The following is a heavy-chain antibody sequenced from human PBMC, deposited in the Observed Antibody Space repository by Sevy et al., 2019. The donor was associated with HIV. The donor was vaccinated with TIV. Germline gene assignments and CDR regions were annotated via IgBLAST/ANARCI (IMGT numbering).Heavy chain of an antibody. CDR3: ARGRWRRGYFDY. CDR1: GYTFASYD. CDR2: MKPNSGNT. D-gene: IGHD3-3*01. V-gene: IGHV1-8*01. Sequence: ASVKVSCKASGYTFASYDINWVRQATGQGLEWMGWMKPNSGNTGYAQKFQGRVTMTRNTSISTAYMELSSLRSEDTAVYYCARGRWRRGYFDYWGQGTLVTVSS. J-gene: IGHJ4*02.